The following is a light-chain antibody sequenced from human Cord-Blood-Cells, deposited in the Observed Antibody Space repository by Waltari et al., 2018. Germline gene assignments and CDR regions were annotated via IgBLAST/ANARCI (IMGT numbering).Light chain of an antibody. CDR2: DAH. V-gene: IGKV3-11*01. J-gene: IGKJ3*01. CDR1: QSVSSY. CDR3: QQRSNWPT. Sequence: EIVLTQSPATLSLSPGERATLSCRASQSVSSYLAWYQQKPGQAPRLLIYDAHNRSTAIPARFSGSGSGTDFTLTISSLEPEDCAVYYCQQRSNWPTFGPGTKVDIK.